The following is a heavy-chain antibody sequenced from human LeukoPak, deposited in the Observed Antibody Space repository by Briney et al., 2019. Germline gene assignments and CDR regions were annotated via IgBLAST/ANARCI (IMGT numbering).Heavy chain of an antibody. Sequence: PSETLSLTCTVSGGSICRHYWNWIRQPPGKGLEWTGYISESGSTNYKPSLKSRVSMSVDLSKNQFSLKVHSVTAADTAVYYCASGGHHYDSSGFHWFDPWGQGAPVTVSS. D-gene: IGHD3-22*01. CDR1: GGSICRHY. CDR2: ISESGST. J-gene: IGHJ5*02. CDR3: ASGGHHYDSSGFHWFDP. V-gene: IGHV4-4*08.